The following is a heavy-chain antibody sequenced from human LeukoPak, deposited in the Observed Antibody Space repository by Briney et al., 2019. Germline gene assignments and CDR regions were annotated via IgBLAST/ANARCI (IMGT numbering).Heavy chain of an antibody. D-gene: IGHD3-22*01. Sequence: GGSLRLSCAASGFTFSNYGMHWVRQAPGKGLEWVALIRYDGSNKDYVDSVKGRFTISRDNSKNTLYLQMNSLRAEDTAVYYGANDESSGLEYWGQGTLVTVSS. CDR3: ANDESSGLEY. CDR1: GFTFSNYG. J-gene: IGHJ4*02. V-gene: IGHV3-30*02. CDR2: IRYDGSNK.